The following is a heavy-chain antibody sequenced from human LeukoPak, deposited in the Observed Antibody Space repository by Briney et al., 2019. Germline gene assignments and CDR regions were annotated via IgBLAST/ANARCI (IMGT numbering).Heavy chain of an antibody. D-gene: IGHD6-19*01. CDR2: INWNGGST. J-gene: IGHJ4*02. V-gene: IGHV3-20*04. CDR3: ARVNSSGWYSACDY. Sequence: GGSLRLSCAASGFTFDDYGMSWVRQAPGKGLEWVSGINWNGGSTGYADSVKGRFTISRDNAKNSLYLQMNSLRAEDTALYYCARVNSSGWYSACDYWGQGTLVTVSS. CDR1: GFTFDDYG.